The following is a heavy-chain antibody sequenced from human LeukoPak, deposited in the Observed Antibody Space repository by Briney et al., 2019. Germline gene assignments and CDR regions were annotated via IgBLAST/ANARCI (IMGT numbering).Heavy chain of an antibody. D-gene: IGHD3-3*01. Sequence: GESLKISCKGSGYSFTSYWIGWVRQMPGKGLEWMGIIYPGDSDTRYSPSFQGQVTISADKSISTAYLQWSSLKASDTAVYYCARPNDFWSGYYHYWGQGTLVTVSS. J-gene: IGHJ4*02. V-gene: IGHV5-51*01. CDR3: ARPNDFWSGYYHY. CDR2: IYPGDSDT. CDR1: GYSFTSYW.